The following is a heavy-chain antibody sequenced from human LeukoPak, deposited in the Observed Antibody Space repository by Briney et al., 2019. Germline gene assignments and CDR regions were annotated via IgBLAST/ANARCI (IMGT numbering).Heavy chain of an antibody. CDR2: TSGSGGTT. V-gene: IGHV3-23*01. CDR1: GFSFSSCA. J-gene: IGHJ3*02. CDR3: AKGVMTTFAGVIAKDAFDI. D-gene: IGHD3-16*02. Sequence: GGSLRLSCAGSGFSFSSCAMYWVRQAPGKGLEWVSGTSGSGGTTYYADSVKGRFTVSRDNSKRTLYLQMSSLRAEDTAVYYCAKGVMTTFAGVIAKDAFDIWGQGTMVTVSS.